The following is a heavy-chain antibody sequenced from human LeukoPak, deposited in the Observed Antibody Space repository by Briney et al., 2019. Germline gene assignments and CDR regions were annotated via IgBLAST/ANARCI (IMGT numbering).Heavy chain of an antibody. J-gene: IGHJ4*02. CDR1: GGTFSSYA. CDR3: ASPYYYGSGSLIAVDDY. CDR2: IIPIFGTA. V-gene: IGHV1-69*13. D-gene: IGHD3-10*01. Sequence: SVKVSCKASGGTFSSYAISWVRQAPGQGLEWMGGIIPIFGTANYAQKFQGRVTINADESTSTAYMELSSLRSEDTAVYYCASPYYYGSGSLIAVDDYWGQGTLVTVSS.